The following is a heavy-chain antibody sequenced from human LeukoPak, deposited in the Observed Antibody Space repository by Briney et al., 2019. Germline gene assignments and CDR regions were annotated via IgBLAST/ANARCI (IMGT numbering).Heavy chain of an antibody. CDR1: GYRFTNYW. V-gene: IGHV5-51*01. D-gene: IGHD6-13*01. J-gene: IGHJ6*02. Sequence: GESLKISCQASGYRFTNYWIGWVRQMPGKGLEWMGIIYPGDSDTRYSPSFQGQVTISADKSISTAYLQWSSLKASDTAMYYCARHGTGIAALMDVWGQGTTVTVSS. CDR2: IYPGDSDT. CDR3: ARHGTGIAALMDV.